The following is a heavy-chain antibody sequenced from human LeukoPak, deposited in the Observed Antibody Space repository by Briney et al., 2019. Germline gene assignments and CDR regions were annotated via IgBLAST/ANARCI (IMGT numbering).Heavy chain of an antibody. Sequence: PSETLSLTCTVSGGSISSYYWTWIRQPPGKGLEWIGFIDNGGSTNYNPSLKSRVTISLDTFKNQFSLNLSSVTAADTAVYHCARHPYAGNPLDYWGQGTLVTVSS. CDR2: IDNGGST. CDR3: ARHPYAGNPLDY. D-gene: IGHD4-23*01. CDR1: GGSISSYY. J-gene: IGHJ4*02. V-gene: IGHV4-59*01.